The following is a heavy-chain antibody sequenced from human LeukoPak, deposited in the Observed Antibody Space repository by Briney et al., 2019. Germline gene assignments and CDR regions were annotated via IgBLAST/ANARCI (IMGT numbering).Heavy chain of an antibody. V-gene: IGHV3-30-3*01. D-gene: IGHD6-19*01. Sequence: PGGSLRLSCAASGFTFSSYAMHWVRQAPGKGLEWVAVISYDGSNKYYADSVKGRFTISRDNSKNTLYLQMNSLRAEDTAVYYCARDSVQWLPPQYYFDYWGQGTLVTVSS. CDR2: ISYDGSNK. J-gene: IGHJ4*02. CDR1: GFTFSSYA. CDR3: ARDSVQWLPPQYYFDY.